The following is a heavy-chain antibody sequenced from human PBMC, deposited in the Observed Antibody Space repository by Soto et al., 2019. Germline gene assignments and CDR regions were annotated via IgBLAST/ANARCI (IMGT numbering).Heavy chain of an antibody. CDR1: GGSITTYY. V-gene: IGHV4-59*08. Sequence: PSETLSLTCTVSGGSITTYYWSWIRQSPGRGLEWIGYIHHSGATNYNPSLKSRVTISVDTSKNQFSLKLSSVTAADTAVYYCARHEGDSSSWYRDLVPFDYWGQGTLVTVSS. CDR2: IHHSGAT. CDR3: ARHEGDSSSWYRDLVPFDY. J-gene: IGHJ4*02. D-gene: IGHD6-13*01.